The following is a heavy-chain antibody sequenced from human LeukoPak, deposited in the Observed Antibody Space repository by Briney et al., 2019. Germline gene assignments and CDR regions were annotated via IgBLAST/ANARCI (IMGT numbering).Heavy chain of an antibody. V-gene: IGHV3-23*01. CDR3: ARDVDQGGAELDY. CDR1: GFTFSSYA. J-gene: IGHJ4*02. D-gene: IGHD1-26*01. CDR2: ISGSGGST. Sequence: HPGGSLRLSCAASGFTFSSYAMSWVRQAPGKGLEWVSAISGSGGSTYYADSVKGRFTISRDNSKNTLYLQMNSLRAEDTAVYYCARDVDQGGAELDYWGQGTLVTVS.